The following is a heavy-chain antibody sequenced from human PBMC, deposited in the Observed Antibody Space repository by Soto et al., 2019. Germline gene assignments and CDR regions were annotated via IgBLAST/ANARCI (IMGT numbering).Heavy chain of an antibody. D-gene: IGHD3-9*01. J-gene: IGHJ4*02. Sequence: SETLSLTCTVSGGSISSYYWSWIRQPPGKGLEWIGYIYYSGSTNYNPSLKSRVTISVDTSKNQFSLKLSSVTAADTAVYYCARAGYDILAGSLYYFDYWGQGTLVAVAS. CDR2: IYYSGST. CDR3: ARAGYDILAGSLYYFDY. V-gene: IGHV4-59*01. CDR1: GGSISSYY.